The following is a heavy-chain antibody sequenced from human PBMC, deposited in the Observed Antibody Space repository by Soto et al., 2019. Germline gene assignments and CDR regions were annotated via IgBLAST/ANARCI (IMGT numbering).Heavy chain of an antibody. CDR2: IYYSGTT. D-gene: IGHD6-13*01. CDR3: ARRRRTAGLFDY. J-gene: IGHJ4*02. V-gene: IGHV4-31*03. CDR1: GGSINSGGYY. Sequence: PSETLSLTCTGSGGSINSGGYYWSWIRQHPGKGLEWVGYIYYSGTTYYNPSLQRRLSISRDTPKNQFSLKLTSVTAAATAVYYCARRRRTAGLFDYCYQGLLVSGS.